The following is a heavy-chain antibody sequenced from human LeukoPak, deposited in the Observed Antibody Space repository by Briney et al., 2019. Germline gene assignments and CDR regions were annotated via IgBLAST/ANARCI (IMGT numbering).Heavy chain of an antibody. V-gene: IGHV3-23*01. CDR3: VNLNSLCCPH. D-gene: IGHD2-15*01. Sequence: GGSLRLSCAASGFTFSSYWMSWVRQAPGKGLEWVSAISSGGNTYYADSVKGRFTISRDNSKNTLYLQMNSLRAEDTAVYHCVNLNSLCCPHWGQGTLVTVPS. J-gene: IGHJ4*02. CDR2: ISSGGNT. CDR1: GFTFSSYW.